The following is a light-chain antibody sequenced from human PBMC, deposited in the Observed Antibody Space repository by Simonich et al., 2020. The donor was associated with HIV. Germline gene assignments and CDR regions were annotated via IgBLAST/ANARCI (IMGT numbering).Light chain of an antibody. CDR2: AAS. Sequence: EIVMTQSPATLSVSPGERATLSCRASRNVASNLAWYQQKTGQAPRLLIYAASSRATGIPARFSGSGFGTEFTLTISSIQSEDFAVYSCQQYNNWPSPFTFGPGTKVDIK. CDR3: QQYNNWPSPFT. V-gene: IGKV3-15*01. CDR1: RNVASN. J-gene: IGKJ3*01.